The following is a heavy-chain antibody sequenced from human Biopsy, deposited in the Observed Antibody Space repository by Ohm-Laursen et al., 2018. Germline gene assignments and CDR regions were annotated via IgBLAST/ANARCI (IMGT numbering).Heavy chain of an antibody. CDR3: ARTDDFNFDFDY. J-gene: IGHJ4*02. V-gene: IGHV1-46*01. D-gene: IGHD5-24*01. Sequence: SVKVSCKASGYTFTNYYMHWVRQAPGQGLEWMGIINPSGGDTTYAQNFQGRLIMTRDTSTSTVYMELSSLTSEDTAAYSCARTDDFNFDFDYWGQGTLVTVSS. CDR1: GYTFTNYY. CDR2: INPSGGDT.